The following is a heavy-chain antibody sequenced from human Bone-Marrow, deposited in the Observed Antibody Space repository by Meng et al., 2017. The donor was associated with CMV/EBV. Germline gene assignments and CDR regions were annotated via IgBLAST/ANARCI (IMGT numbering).Heavy chain of an antibody. V-gene: IGHV4-39*07. CDR2: IYYSGST. D-gene: IGHD1-26*01. Sequence: SETLSLTCTVPGGPISSSSYYWGWIRQPPGKGLEWIGSIYYSGSTYYNPSLKSRVTISVDTSKNQFSLKLSSVTAADTAVYYCARDQRLRGSYENPLFAYWGQGTLVTVSS. J-gene: IGHJ4*02. CDR3: ARDQRLRGSYENPLFAY. CDR1: GGPISSSSYY.